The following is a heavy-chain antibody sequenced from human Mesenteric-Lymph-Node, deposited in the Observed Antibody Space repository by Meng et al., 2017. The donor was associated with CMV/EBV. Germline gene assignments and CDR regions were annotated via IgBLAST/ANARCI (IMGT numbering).Heavy chain of an antibody. J-gene: IGHJ6*02. D-gene: IGHD2/OR15-2a*01. V-gene: IGHV4-59*01. CDR3: ARVGSSTTSRRRYAMDV. CDR1: GGSLRNYY. CDR2: ISYTGSSGST. Sequence: SETLSLTCTISGGSLRNYYWSWIRQPPGKGLEWIGYISYTGSSGSTNDSPSLKGRVTMSVDTSKNQFSLKLASVTAADTAVYYCARVGSSTTSRRRYAMDVWGQGTRVTVSS.